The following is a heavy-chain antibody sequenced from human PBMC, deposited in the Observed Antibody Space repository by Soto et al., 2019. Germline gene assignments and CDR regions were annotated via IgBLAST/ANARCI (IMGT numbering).Heavy chain of an antibody. CDR2: IYPGDSDT. D-gene: IGHD6-6*01. CDR3: ARNRGPARYFYYYGLDV. J-gene: IGHJ6*01. V-gene: IGHV5-51*01. Sequence: PVESLKISCKVSGYSFTTYWIGWVRQMPGKGLEWMGIIYPGDSDTRYSPSFQGQVTISADKPISTAYLQWSSLKASDTAMYYCARNRGPARYFYYYGLDVWGQGTTVTVSS. CDR1: GYSFTTYW.